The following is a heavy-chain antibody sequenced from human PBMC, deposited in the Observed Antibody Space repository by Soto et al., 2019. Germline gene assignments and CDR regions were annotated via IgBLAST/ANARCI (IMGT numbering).Heavy chain of an antibody. V-gene: IGHV3-7*01. CDR1: GFTFSSYW. J-gene: IGHJ6*03. D-gene: IGHD3-10*01. CDR3: ARDLPYSGSEGGYMDV. Sequence: GGSLRLSCAAYGFTFSSYWMSWVRQAPGKGLEWVADIKQDGSEKYYVDSVKGRFTISRDNAKNPLYLQMNSLRAEDTAVYYCARDLPYSGSEGGYMDVWGKGTTVTVSS. CDR2: IKQDGSEK.